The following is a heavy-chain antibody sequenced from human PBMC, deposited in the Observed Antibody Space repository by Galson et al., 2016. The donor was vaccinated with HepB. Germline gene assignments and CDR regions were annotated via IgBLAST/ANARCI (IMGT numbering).Heavy chain of an antibody. D-gene: IGHD4-17*01. V-gene: IGHV3-48*03. J-gene: IGHJ6*02. CDR3: ARARLDYGDYLYYYGMDV. CDR1: GFTSSDYE. CDR2: ISGSGNTL. Sequence: SLRLSCAASGFTSSDYEMSWVRQAPGMGLEWQSYISGSGNTLYYADSVKGRFTISRDNAKNSMYLEMNSLRAEDTAVYYCARARLDYGDYLYYYGMDVWGQGTTVTVSS.